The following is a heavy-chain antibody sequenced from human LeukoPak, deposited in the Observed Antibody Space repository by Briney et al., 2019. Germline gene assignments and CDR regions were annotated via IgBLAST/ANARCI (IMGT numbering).Heavy chain of an antibody. Sequence: PGGSLRLSCAASGFTFSTYAMTWVRQAPGRGLEWVSTIRGSGGSTYYADSVKGRFTISRDISKNTVDLQMNSLRAEDTAVYYCARALPSPLYSGSYADAFDIWGQGTMVTVSS. CDR1: GFTFSTYA. CDR3: ARALPSPLYSGSYADAFDI. V-gene: IGHV3-23*01. J-gene: IGHJ3*02. CDR2: IRGSGGST. D-gene: IGHD1-26*01.